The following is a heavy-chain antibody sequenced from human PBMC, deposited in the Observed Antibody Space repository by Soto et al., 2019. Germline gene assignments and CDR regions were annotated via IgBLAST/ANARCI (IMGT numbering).Heavy chain of an antibody. Sequence: EVQLLESGGGLVQPGGSLRLSCAASGFTFSSYTMSWVRQGPGKGLEWVSGISSSGGSTVYADSVKGRFTISRDNFKNTLYLQMTSRRAEDTAVYYCAKGWGDYWGQGTPVTVSS. CDR3: AKGWGDY. D-gene: IGHD7-27*01. CDR2: ISSSGGST. CDR1: GFTFSSYT. J-gene: IGHJ4*02. V-gene: IGHV3-23*01.